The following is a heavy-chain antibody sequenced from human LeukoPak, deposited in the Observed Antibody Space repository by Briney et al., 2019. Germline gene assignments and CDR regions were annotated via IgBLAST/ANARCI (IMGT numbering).Heavy chain of an antibody. CDR3: ARLGYGSGSYYNQNWFDP. V-gene: IGHV3-11*04. CDR2: IRSSGNPI. J-gene: IGHJ5*02. Sequence: GGSLRLSCAASGFTFSDYYMSWIRQAPGKGLEWVSYIRSSGNPIYYADSVKGRFTISRDNAKNSLYLQMNSLRAEDTAVYYCARLGYGSGSYYNQNWFDPWGQGTLVTVSS. CDR1: GFTFSDYY. D-gene: IGHD3-10*01.